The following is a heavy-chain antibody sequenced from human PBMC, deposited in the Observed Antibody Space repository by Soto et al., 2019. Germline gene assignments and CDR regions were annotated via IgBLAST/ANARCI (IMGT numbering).Heavy chain of an antibody. V-gene: IGHV4-31*03. CDR2: IYYSGST. D-gene: IGHD2-15*01. J-gene: IGHJ3*02. Sequence: SETLSLTCTVSGGSISSGGYYWSWIRQHPGKGLEWIGYIYYSGSTYYNPSLKSRVTISVDTSKNQFSLKLSSVTAADTAVYYCARGAKLQDAFDIWGQGTMVTVS. CDR1: GGSISSGGYY. CDR3: ARGAKLQDAFDI.